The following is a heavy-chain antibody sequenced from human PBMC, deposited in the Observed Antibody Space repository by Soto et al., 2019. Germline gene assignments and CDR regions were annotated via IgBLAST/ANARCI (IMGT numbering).Heavy chain of an antibody. J-gene: IGHJ4*02. Sequence: GASVKVSCKASGYTFTSYYMHWVRQAPGQGLEWMGIINPSGGSTSYAQKFQGRVTMTRDTAIRTAYMEVSRLRSDDTAVYYCARGRASGSYYLLDYWGQGTLVTVSS. CDR3: ARGRASGSYYLLDY. CDR1: GYTFTSYY. V-gene: IGHV1-46*01. D-gene: IGHD3-10*01. CDR2: INPSGGST.